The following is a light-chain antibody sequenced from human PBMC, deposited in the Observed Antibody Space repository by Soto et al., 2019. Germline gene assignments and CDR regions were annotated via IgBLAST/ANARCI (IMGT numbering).Light chain of an antibody. J-gene: IGKJ4*01. CDR2: AAS. V-gene: IGKV1D-12*01. CDR1: HGIISW. CDR3: QQANSFPLS. Sequence: IQVTQNTSSVSASVGARVTITCRPSHGIISWLAWYQQKPGKAPKLLIYAASSLQSGVPSRFSGSGSGTDFTLTISSLQPEDFATYYCQQANSFPLSFGGGTKVDLK.